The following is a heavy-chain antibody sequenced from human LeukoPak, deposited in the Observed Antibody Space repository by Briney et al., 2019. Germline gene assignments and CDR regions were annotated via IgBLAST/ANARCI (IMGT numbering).Heavy chain of an antibody. CDR1: GFTFSINY. Sequence: SGGSLRLSCAASGFTFSINYMSWVRHSPGKGLEWVSVIYSGCGTYYPDSVKGRFTISRDNSKNTLYLQMNRLRAEDTAVYYCARGVDYDSSGYYGLLYYFDYWGQGTLVTVSS. V-gene: IGHV3-53*01. J-gene: IGHJ4*02. CDR3: ARGVDYDSSGYYGLLYYFDY. CDR2: IYSGCGT. D-gene: IGHD3-22*01.